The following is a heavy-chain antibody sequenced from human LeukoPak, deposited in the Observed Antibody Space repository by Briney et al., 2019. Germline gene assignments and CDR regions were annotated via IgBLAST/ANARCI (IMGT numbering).Heavy chain of an antibody. CDR1: GFTFSSYG. Sequence: GGSLRLSCAASGFTFSSYGMHWVRQAPGKGLEWVAVIWYDGSNKYYADSVKGRFTISRDNSKDTLYLQMNSLRAEDTAVYYCARARNNYDSSGYSALDYWGREPWSPSPQ. J-gene: IGHJ4*02. V-gene: IGHV3-33*01. D-gene: IGHD3-22*01. CDR2: IWYDGSNK. CDR3: ARARNNYDSSGYSALDY.